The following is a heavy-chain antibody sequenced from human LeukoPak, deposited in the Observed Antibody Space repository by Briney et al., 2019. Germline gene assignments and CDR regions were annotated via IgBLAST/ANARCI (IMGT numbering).Heavy chain of an antibody. Sequence: GGSLRLSCAASGFTFNSSSMNWVRQAPGKGLEWVSSISSSSNYIYYADSVKGRFTISRDNAKNSLYLQMNSLRAEDTAVYYCARGGYYGSGNDFRFDPWGQGTLVTVSS. V-gene: IGHV3-21*01. D-gene: IGHD3-10*01. CDR1: GFTFNSSS. J-gene: IGHJ5*02. CDR3: ARGGYYGSGNDFRFDP. CDR2: ISSSSNYI.